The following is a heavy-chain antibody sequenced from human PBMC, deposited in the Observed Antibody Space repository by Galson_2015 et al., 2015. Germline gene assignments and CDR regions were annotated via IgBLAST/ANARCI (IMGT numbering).Heavy chain of an antibody. CDR2: ISSTTTYI. Sequence: SLRLSCAASEFTVSSYYMSWVRQAPGKGLEWVSSISSTTTYIYYADSVKCRFTISRDNAKNSLYLQMNSLGAEDTAVYYCARQILDYDFWSGYYPTNFDYWSQGTPVTVSS. J-gene: IGHJ4*02. D-gene: IGHD3-3*01. CDR1: EFTVSSYY. V-gene: IGHV3-21*01. CDR3: ARQILDYDFWSGYYPTNFDY.